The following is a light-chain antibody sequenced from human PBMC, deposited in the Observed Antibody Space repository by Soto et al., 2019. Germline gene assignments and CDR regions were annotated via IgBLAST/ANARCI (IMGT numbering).Light chain of an antibody. J-gene: IGLJ1*01. V-gene: IGLV2-14*01. Sequence: SVLTQPASVSGSPGQSITISCTGTSSDVGGYNFVAWYQQYPGEAPKLMIYEVSNRPSGVSNRFSGSKSGNTASLTISGLQAEDETDYYCSSYTGSSSRYVFGTGTKVTVL. CDR2: EVS. CDR3: SSYTGSSSRYV. CDR1: SSDVGGYNF.